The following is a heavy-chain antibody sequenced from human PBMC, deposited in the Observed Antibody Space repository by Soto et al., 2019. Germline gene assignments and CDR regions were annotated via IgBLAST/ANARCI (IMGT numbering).Heavy chain of an antibody. CDR1: GGSISSSSYY. D-gene: IGHD6-19*01. J-gene: IGHJ4*02. CDR2: IYYSGST. Sequence: QLQLQESGPGLVKPSETLSLTCTVSGGSISSSSYYWGWIRQPPGKGLEWIGSIYYSGSTYYNPSLKSRVTISVDTSKNQFSLKLSSVTAADTAVYYCARSSIAVAARVSCYLDYWGQGTLVTVSS. V-gene: IGHV4-39*01. CDR3: ARSSIAVAARVSCYLDY.